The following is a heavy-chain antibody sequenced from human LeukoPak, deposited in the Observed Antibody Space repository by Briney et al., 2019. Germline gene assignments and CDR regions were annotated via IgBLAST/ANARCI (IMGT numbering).Heavy chain of an antibody. CDR2: IYYSGST. V-gene: IGHV4-59*01. J-gene: IGHJ4*02. CDR3: ASSPRYCSSTSCYGDYFDY. D-gene: IGHD2-2*01. Sequence: SETLSLTCTVSGGSISSYYWSWIRQPPGKGLEWIGYIYYSGSTNYNPSLKSRVTISVDMSKNQFSLKLSSVTAADTAVYYCASSPRYCSSTSCYGDYFDYWGQGTLVTASS. CDR1: GGSISSYY.